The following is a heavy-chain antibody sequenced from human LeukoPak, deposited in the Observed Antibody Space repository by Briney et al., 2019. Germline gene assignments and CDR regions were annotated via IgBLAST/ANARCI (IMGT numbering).Heavy chain of an antibody. J-gene: IGHJ5*02. CDR1: GFSFSNYY. CDR3: ARNRMPSSYRGLDT. CDR2: IKQYGTQE. V-gene: IGHV3-7*01. Sequence: GGSLRLSCAASGFSFSNYYMSWVRKAPGKGLEWVANIKQYGTQEYYVDSVKARLTVSRDNAKNSLYLKMNSLRAEDTAVYSCARNRMPSSYRGLDTWGQGTLVIVSS. D-gene: IGHD3-10*01.